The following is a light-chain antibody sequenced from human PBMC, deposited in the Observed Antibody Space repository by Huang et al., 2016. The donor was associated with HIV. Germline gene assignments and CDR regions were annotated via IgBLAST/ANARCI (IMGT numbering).Light chain of an antibody. CDR1: RNIFYNSNKKNY. CDR2: WAS. CDR3: QQYYTAPFT. V-gene: IGKV4-1*01. J-gene: IGKJ3*01. Sequence: DILMTQSPDFLAVSLGERATINCRSSRNIFYNSNKKNYLAWYKQRPGQPPKLLIHWASTRESGVPDRFSGSGSETDFTLTISSLQAEDVAIYYCQQYYTAPFTFGPGTKVDI.